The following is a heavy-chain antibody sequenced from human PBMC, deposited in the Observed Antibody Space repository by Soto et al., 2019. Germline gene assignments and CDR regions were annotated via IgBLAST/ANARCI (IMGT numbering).Heavy chain of an antibody. V-gene: IGHV5-10-1*01. CDR2: IDPSDSYT. J-gene: IGHJ4*02. CDR1: GYSFTSYW. Sequence: LKISCKGSGYSFTSYWISWVRQMPGKGLEWMGRIDPSDSYTNYSPSFQGHVTISADKSISTAYLQWSSLKASDTAMYYCARQIYDSDTGPNFQYYFDSWGQGTPVTVSS. CDR3: ARQIYDSDTGPNFQYYFDS. D-gene: IGHD3-22*01.